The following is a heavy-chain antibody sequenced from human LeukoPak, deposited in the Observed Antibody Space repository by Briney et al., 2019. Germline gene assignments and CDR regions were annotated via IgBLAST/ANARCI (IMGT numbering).Heavy chain of an antibody. CDR3: ARPIAAAGRGPFDI. J-gene: IGHJ3*02. CDR1: GFTFSSYW. CDR2: IKQDGSEK. Sequence: PGGSLRLSCAASGFTFSSYWMSWVRQAPGKGLEWVANIKQDGSEKYYVDSVKGRFTISRDNAKKSLYLQMNSLRAEDTAVYYCARPIAAAGRGPFDIWGQGTMVTVSS. D-gene: IGHD6-13*01. V-gene: IGHV3-7*01.